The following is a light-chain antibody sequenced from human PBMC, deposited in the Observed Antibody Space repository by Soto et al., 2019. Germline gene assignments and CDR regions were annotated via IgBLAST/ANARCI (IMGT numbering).Light chain of an antibody. CDR1: QSVLYSSNNKNY. CDR3: QQYYSTPPYT. J-gene: IGKJ2*01. CDR2: WAS. Sequence: DIVMTQSPDSLAVSLGERATINCKSSQSVLYSSNNKNYLAWYQQKPGQPPKLLIYWASTRESGVPDRFSGSGSGTDFTLTLSSRQAADVAVYYCQQYYSTPPYTFGQGNKLEIK. V-gene: IGKV4-1*01.